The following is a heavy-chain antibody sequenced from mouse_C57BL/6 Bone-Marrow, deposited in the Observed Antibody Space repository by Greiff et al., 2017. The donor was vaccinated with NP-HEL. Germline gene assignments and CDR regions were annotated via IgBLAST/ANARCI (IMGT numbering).Heavy chain of an antibody. Sequence: EVQLQQSGAELVRPGASVKLSCTASGFNIKDDYMHWVKQRPEQGLEWIGWIDPENGDTEYASKFQGKATITADTSSNTAYLQLSSLTSEDTAVYYCTRITTVVEGYFDYWGQGTTLTVSS. CDR1: GFNIKDDY. D-gene: IGHD1-1*01. J-gene: IGHJ2*01. CDR2: IDPENGDT. CDR3: TRITTVVEGYFDY. V-gene: IGHV14-4*01.